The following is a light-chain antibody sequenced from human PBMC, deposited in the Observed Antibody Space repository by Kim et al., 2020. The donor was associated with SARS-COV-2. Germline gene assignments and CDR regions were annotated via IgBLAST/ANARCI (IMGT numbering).Light chain of an antibody. CDR3: QQRFNWPLT. Sequence: EIVLTQSPATLSLSPGERATLSCRASYSVSNYFAWYQQKPGQAPRLLIYDASNRATGIPARFSGSGSGTDCTLTISSLEPEDFAIYYCQQRFNWPLTFGGGTKVDIK. J-gene: IGKJ4*01. CDR1: YSVSNY. CDR2: DAS. V-gene: IGKV3-11*01.